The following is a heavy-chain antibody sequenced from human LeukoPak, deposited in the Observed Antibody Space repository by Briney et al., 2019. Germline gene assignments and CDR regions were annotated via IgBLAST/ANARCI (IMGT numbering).Heavy chain of an antibody. V-gene: IGHV1-18*04. CDR2: ISAYNGNT. J-gene: IGHJ4*02. Sequence: ASVKVSCKASGYTFTDYHMHWVRQAPGQGLEWMGWISAYNGNTNYAQKLQGRVTMTTETSTTTAYMELRSLRSDDTAVYYCARGLSAAAGTQDSYQFDYWGQGTLVTVSS. CDR3: ARGLSAAAGTQDSYQFDY. CDR1: GYTFTDYH. D-gene: IGHD6-13*01.